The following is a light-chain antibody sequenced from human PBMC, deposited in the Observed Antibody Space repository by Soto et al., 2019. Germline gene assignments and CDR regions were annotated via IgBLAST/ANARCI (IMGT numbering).Light chain of an antibody. Sequence: DIQMTQSPSTLSASVGDRVTITCRASQSISSWLAWYQQKPGKAPKLLIYDASSLESGVPSRFSDSGSGTEFTLTISSLQPDDFATYYCQQYNSYLTFGQGTKV. V-gene: IGKV1-5*01. CDR1: QSISSW. J-gene: IGKJ1*01. CDR2: DAS. CDR3: QQYNSYLT.